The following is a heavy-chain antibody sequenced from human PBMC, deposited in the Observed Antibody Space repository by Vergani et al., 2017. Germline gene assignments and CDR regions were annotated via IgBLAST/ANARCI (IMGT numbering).Heavy chain of an antibody. D-gene: IGHD2-21*02. Sequence: QVQRVQSGAEVKKPGASVKVSCKASGYTFTSYDINWVRQATGQGLEWMGWMNPNSGNTGYAQKFQGRVTMTRNTSISTAYMQLSNLRSEDTAVYYCAGECPGRGGDCSAGCYFDLWGRGTLVTVSS. CDR2: MNPNSGNT. CDR1: GYTFTSYD. V-gene: IGHV1-8*01. J-gene: IGHJ2*01. CDR3: AGECPGRGGDCSAGCYFDL.